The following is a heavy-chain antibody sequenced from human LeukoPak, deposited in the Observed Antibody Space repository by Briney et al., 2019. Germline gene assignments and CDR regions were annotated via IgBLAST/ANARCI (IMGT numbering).Heavy chain of an antibody. D-gene: IGHD1-26*01. Sequence: SETLSLTCTVSGDSISSYYWSWIRQPPGKGLEWIGYIYYSGSTNYNPSLKSRVTISVDTSKNQFSLKLSSVTAADTAVYYCARHRSRYYFDYWGQGTLVTVSS. CDR3: ARHRSRYYFDY. CDR2: IYYSGST. J-gene: IGHJ4*02. V-gene: IGHV4-59*08. CDR1: GDSISSYY.